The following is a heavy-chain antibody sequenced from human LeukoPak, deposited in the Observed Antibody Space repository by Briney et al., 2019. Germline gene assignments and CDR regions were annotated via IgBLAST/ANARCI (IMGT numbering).Heavy chain of an antibody. Sequence: IPGGSLRLSCAASGFTFSSYSMNWVRQAPGKGLEWVSSISSSSSYIYYADSVKGRFTISRDNAKNSLYLQMNSLRAEDTAVYYCAKSVGSGSYYNNDCWGQGTLVTVSS. D-gene: IGHD3-10*01. J-gene: IGHJ4*02. V-gene: IGHV3-21*04. CDR3: AKSVGSGSYYNNDC. CDR2: ISSSSSYI. CDR1: GFTFSSYS.